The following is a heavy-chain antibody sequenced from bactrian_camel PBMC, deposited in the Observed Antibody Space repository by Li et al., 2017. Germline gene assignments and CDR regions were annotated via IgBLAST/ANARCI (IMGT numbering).Heavy chain of an antibody. Sequence: VQLVESGGGLVQPGESLRLSCVASGITFSRHDMSWVRQAPGKEVEWVAGITSLPSLFRAASYADSAKGRFTVSRDNAKNTLYLQMNSLKPEDTAMYYCTKDRSYGTRNWVQSTRGQGTQVTVS. CDR2: ITSLPSLFRAA. CDR1: GITFSRHD. J-gene: IGHJ4*01. V-gene: IGHV3S6*01. D-gene: IGHD3*01. CDR3: TKDRSYGTRNWVQST.